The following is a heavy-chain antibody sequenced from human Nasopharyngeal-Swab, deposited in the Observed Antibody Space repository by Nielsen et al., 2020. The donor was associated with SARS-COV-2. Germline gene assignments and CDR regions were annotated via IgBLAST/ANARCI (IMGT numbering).Heavy chain of an antibody. CDR3: ARDIGDYRSFAY. D-gene: IGHD4-17*01. Sequence: WVRQAPGQGLEWMGIINPKGGSTNYAQKFLGRITMTRDTPTTTVYMELSSLRSEDTAVYYCARDIGDYRSFAYWGQGTLVTV. CDR2: INPKGGST. J-gene: IGHJ4*02. V-gene: IGHV1-46*01.